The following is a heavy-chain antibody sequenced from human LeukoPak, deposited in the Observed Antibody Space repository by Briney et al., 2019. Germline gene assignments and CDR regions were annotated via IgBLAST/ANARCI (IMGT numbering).Heavy chain of an antibody. D-gene: IGHD2-21*01. V-gene: IGHV4-59*12. CDR3: ARTYRGGDCYLLFDY. J-gene: IGHJ4*02. Sequence: SETLSLTCTVSGGSISSYYWSWIRQPPGKGLEWIGYIYYSGSTNYNPSLKSRVTISVDTSKNQFSLKLSSVTAADTAVYYCARTYRGGDCYLLFDYWGQGTLVTVSS. CDR1: GGSISSYY. CDR2: IYYSGST.